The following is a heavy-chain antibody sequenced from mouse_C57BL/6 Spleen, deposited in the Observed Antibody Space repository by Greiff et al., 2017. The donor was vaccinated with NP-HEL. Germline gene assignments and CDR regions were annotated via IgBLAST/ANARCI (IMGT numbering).Heavy chain of an antibody. CDR2: IYPGDGDT. D-gene: IGHD2-10*01. V-gene: IGHV1-80*01. CDR1: GYAFSSYW. Sequence: VQLQQSGAELVKPGASVKISCKASGYAFSSYWMNWVKQRPGKGLEWIGQIYPGDGDTNYNGKFKGKATLTADKSSSTAYMQLSSLTSEDSAVYFCARGDLLGAMDYWGQGTSVTVSS. CDR3: ARGDLLGAMDY. J-gene: IGHJ4*01.